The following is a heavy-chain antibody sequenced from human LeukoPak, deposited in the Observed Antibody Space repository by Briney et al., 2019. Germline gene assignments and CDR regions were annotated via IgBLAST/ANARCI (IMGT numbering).Heavy chain of an antibody. CDR2: INYVGST. D-gene: IGHD3-16*01. J-gene: IGHJ3*01. CDR3: VSFYDVYAFDF. Sequence: PSETLSLTCAVSGGTFSAYFWSWVRQAPGKGPEWIGEINYVGSTNYNPSLKDRVSISSDASKNQFYLELTSVTAADTAVYYCVSFYDVYAFDFWGLGTMVTVSS. V-gene: IGHV4-34*01. CDR1: GGTFSAYF.